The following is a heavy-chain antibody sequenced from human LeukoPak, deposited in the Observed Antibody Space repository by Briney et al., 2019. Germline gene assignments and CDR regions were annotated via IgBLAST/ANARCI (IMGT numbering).Heavy chain of an antibody. Sequence: ASVTVSCKASGYTFTSYYMHWVRQAPGQGLEWMGIINPSGGSTSYAQKFQGRVTMTRDTSTSTVYMELSSLRSEDTAVYYCASTLVAAAPFDYWGQGRMVAVSS. D-gene: IGHD2-15*01. CDR3: ASTLVAAAPFDY. V-gene: IGHV1-46*01. CDR2: INPSGGST. CDR1: GYTFTSYY. J-gene: IGHJ4*02.